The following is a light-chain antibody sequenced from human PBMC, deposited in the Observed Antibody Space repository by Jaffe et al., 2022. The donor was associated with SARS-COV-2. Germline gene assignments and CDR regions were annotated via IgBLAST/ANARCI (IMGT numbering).Light chain of an antibody. Sequence: DIQTTQSPSSLSASVGDRVTITCQASQDISNYVNWYQQKPGKAPKLLIYDASNLETGVPVRFSGSGSGTDFTFTISSLQPEDIATYYCQQYENLPPHTFGQGTKLEIK. CDR2: DAS. V-gene: IGKV1-33*01. CDR1: QDISNY. CDR3: QQYENLPPHT. J-gene: IGKJ2*01.